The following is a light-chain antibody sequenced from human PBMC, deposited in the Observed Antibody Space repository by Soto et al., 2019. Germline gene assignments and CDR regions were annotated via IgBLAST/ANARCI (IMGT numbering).Light chain of an antibody. CDR2: DAS. V-gene: IGKV3-11*01. J-gene: IGKJ5*01. CDR1: QSVSSY. CDR3: QQRSNWPPPT. Sequence: EIVLTQSPATLSLSPGERATLSCRASQSVSSYLAWYQQKPGQAPRLLIYDASNRATGIPARFSGSGSGTDFTLTISSLEPEDFAVYYCQQRSNWPPPTFGQGIRLEIK.